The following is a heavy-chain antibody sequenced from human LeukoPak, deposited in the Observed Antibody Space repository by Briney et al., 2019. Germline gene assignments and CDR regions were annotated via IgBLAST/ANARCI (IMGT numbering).Heavy chain of an antibody. J-gene: IGHJ6*03. D-gene: IGHD2-21*02. CDR1: GFTFSSYS. CDR2: ISSSSSYI. CDR3: ASFLAYCGGDCYSASYYYYMDV. V-gene: IGHV3-21*01. Sequence: GGSLRLSCAASGFTFSSYSMNWVRQAPGKGLEWVSSISSSSSYIYYADSVKGRFTISRDNAKNSLYLQMNSLRAEDTAVYYCASFLAYCGGDCYSASYYYYMDVWGKGTTVTVSS.